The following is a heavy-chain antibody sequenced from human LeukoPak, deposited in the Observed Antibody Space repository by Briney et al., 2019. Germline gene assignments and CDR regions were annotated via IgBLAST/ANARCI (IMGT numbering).Heavy chain of an antibody. CDR2: IIPIFGTV. CDR3: ARGSCSGGSCYDPFYYYYYMDV. V-gene: IGHV1-69*13. J-gene: IGHJ6*03. D-gene: IGHD2-15*01. Sequence: SVKVSCKASGGTFSSYAISWVRQAPGQGLEWMGGIIPIFGTVNYAQKFQGRVTITADESTSTAYMELSSLRSEDTAVYYCARGSCSGGSCYDPFYYYYYMDVWGKGTTVTVSS. CDR1: GGTFSSYA.